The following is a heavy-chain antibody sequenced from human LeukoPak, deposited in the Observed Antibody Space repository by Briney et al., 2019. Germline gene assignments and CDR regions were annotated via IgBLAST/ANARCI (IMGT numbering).Heavy chain of an antibody. J-gene: IGHJ5*02. V-gene: IGHV1-2*02. CDR1: GYTFTGYY. Sequence: APVKVSCKASGYTFTGYYMHWVRQAPGQGLEWMGWINPNSGGTNYAQKFQGRVTMTRDTSISTAYMELSRLRSDDTVVYYCATSLGGYCSGGSCYGWFDPWGQGTLVTVSS. CDR3: ATSLGGYCSGGSCYGWFDP. D-gene: IGHD2-15*01. CDR2: INPNSGGT.